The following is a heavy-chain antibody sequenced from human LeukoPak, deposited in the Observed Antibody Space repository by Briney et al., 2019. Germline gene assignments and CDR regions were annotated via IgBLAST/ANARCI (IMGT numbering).Heavy chain of an antibody. CDR1: GGSISSGSYY. D-gene: IGHD2-21*02. Sequence: SETLSLTCTVSGGSISSGSYYWSWIRQPAGKGLGWIGRIYTSGSTNYNPSLKSRVTISVDTSKNQFSLKLSSVTAADTAVYYCARARDDLAYCDGDCYYYYYYMDVWGKGTTVTISS. V-gene: IGHV4-61*02. CDR3: ARARDDLAYCDGDCYYYYYYMDV. J-gene: IGHJ6*03. CDR2: IYTSGST.